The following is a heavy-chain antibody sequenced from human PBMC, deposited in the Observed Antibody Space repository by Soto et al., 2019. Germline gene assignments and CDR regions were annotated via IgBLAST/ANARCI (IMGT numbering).Heavy chain of an antibody. CDR3: AGLTTTYPVRYYYGMDV. CDR1: GGSFSSHY. CDR2: INHSGST. J-gene: IGHJ6*02. D-gene: IGHD1-26*01. V-gene: IGHV4-34*01. Sequence: PSDTLSLTCAVYGGSFSSHYWSWIRQPPGKGLEWIGEINHSGSTNSNPSLKSRVTISVDTSKNRFSLKLSSVTAADTAVYYCAGLTTTYPVRYYYGMDVWGQGTTVTVSS.